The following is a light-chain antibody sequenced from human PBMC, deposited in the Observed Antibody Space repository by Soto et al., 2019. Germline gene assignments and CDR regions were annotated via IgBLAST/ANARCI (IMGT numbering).Light chain of an antibody. V-gene: IGLV2-23*01. CDR1: SNDVGRYYL. J-gene: IGLJ1*01. CDR3: CSYAGTSSYV. Sequence: QSALTQPASVSGSPGQSITISCTGTSNDVGRYYLVSWYQQYPGKAPKLMIYEGSKRPSGVSNRFSGSQSGNTASLTISGLQAEDEADYYCCSYAGTSSYVFGTGTKLTVL. CDR2: EGS.